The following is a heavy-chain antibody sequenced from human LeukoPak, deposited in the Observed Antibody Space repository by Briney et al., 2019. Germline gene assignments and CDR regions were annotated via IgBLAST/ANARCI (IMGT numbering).Heavy chain of an antibody. Sequence: GASVKVSCKASGYTFTGYYMHWVRQAPGQGLEWMGWINPNSGGTNYTQKFQGRVTMTRDTSISTAYMELNRLRSDDTAVYYCARDLGITIFGVEYPDYWGQGTLVTVSS. CDR2: INPNSGGT. V-gene: IGHV1-2*02. J-gene: IGHJ4*02. CDR3: ARDLGITIFGVEYPDY. CDR1: GYTFTGYY. D-gene: IGHD3-3*01.